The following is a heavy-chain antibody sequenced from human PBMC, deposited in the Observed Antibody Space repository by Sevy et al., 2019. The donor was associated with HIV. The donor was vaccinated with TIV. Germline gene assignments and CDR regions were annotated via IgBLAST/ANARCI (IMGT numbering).Heavy chain of an antibody. CDR3: AKDGDTAIYYYYGMDV. CDR2: IKQDGSEK. CDR1: GFTFKNYW. D-gene: IGHD5-18*01. Sequence: GGSLRLSCAASGFTFKNYWMSWVRQAPGEGLEWVANIKQDGSEKYYVDSVKGRFTISRDNSKNTLYLQMNSLRAEDTAVYYCAKDGDTAIYYYYGMDVWGQGTTVTVSS. V-gene: IGHV3-7*01. J-gene: IGHJ6*02.